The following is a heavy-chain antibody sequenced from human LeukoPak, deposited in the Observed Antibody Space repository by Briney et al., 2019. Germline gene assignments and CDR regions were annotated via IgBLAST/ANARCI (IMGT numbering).Heavy chain of an antibody. CDR2: MSAYNGNT. CDR1: GYTFTSYA. Sequence: ASVKLSCKASGYTFTSYAISWVRQAPGHGLEWMGWMSAYNGNTNNAQKLQGRVTMTTDTSTSTAYMELRSLRSDDTAVYYCARDSYYDILTGYPNWFDPWGQGTLVTVSS. J-gene: IGHJ5*02. V-gene: IGHV1-18*01. CDR3: ARDSYYDILTGYPNWFDP. D-gene: IGHD3-9*01.